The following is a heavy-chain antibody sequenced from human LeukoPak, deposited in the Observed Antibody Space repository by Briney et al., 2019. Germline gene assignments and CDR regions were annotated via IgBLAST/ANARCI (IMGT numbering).Heavy chain of an antibody. Sequence: PGGSLRLSCAASGFTFSSYSMNWVRQAPGKGLEWVSSISSSSSSYIYYADSVKGRFTISRDNAKNSLYLQMNSLRAEDTAVYYCARDYNTGMATVVTPRHVGRSFDYWGQGTLVTVSS. V-gene: IGHV3-21*01. CDR1: GFTFSSYS. CDR3: ARDYNTGMATVVTPRHVGRSFDY. D-gene: IGHD4-23*01. CDR2: ISSSSSSYI. J-gene: IGHJ4*02.